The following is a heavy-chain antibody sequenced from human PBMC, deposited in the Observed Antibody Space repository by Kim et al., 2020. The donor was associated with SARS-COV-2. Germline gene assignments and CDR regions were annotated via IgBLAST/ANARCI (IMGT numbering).Heavy chain of an antibody. CDR2: IGSGSVVI. D-gene: IGHD4-17*01. J-gene: IGHJ3*01. CDR3: ARDRDYAFDV. Sequence: GGSLRLSCAASGFTFSFFSMNWVRQVPGKGLEWVSYIGSGSVVISYADSVQGRFAISRDNAKNSLYLQMNSLRDEDTAVYYCARDRDYAFDVWGQGAVVTVSS. V-gene: IGHV3-48*02. CDR1: GFTFSFFS.